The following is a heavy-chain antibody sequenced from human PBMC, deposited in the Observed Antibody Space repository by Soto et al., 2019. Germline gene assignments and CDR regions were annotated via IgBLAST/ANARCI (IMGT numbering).Heavy chain of an antibody. Sequence: EASVKVSCKASGYTFTSYGISWVRQAPGQGLEWMGWISAYNGNTNYAQKLQGRVTMTTDTSTSTAYMELRSLRSDDTAVYYCASTMRAAAGTGWFDPWGQGTLVTVSS. J-gene: IGHJ5*02. CDR3: ASTMRAAAGTGWFDP. CDR2: ISAYNGNT. D-gene: IGHD6-13*01. V-gene: IGHV1-18*01. CDR1: GYTFTSYG.